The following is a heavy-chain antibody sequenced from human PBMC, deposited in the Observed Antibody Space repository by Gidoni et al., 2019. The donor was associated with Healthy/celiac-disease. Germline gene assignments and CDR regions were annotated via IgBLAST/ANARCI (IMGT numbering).Heavy chain of an antibody. CDR1: GYTFTAYY. Sequence: QVQLVQSGAEVKKPGASVKVSCKASGYTFTAYYMLWVRQAPGQGLEWMGWINPNSGGTNYAQKFQGWVTMTRDTSISTAYMELSRLRSDDTAVYYCARSPKYCSSTSCQGDYFDYWGQGTLVTVSS. CDR2: INPNSGGT. V-gene: IGHV1-2*04. D-gene: IGHD2-2*01. J-gene: IGHJ4*02. CDR3: ARSPKYCSSTSCQGDYFDY.